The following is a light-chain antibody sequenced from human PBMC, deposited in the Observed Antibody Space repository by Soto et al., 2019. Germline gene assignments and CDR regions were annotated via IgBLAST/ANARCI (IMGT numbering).Light chain of an antibody. V-gene: IGLV2-14*01. CDR3: SSYTSGSTYV. CDR1: SSDVGGYNY. J-gene: IGLJ1*01. CDR2: EVS. Sequence: QSVLAQPASVSGSPGQSITISFTGTSSDVGGYNYVSWYQQHPGKAPKLMIYEVSNRPSGVSNRFSGSKSGNTASLTISGLQAEDEADYYCSSYTSGSTYVFGTGTKVTVL.